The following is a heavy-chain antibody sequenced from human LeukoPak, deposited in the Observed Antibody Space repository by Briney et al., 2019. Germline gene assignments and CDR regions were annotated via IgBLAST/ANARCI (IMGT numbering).Heavy chain of an antibody. CDR1: EFTFSSYG. J-gene: IGHJ4*02. D-gene: IGHD1-26*01. Sequence: GRSLRLSCAASEFTFSSYGMHWVRQAPGEGLEWVAVISYDGSNKYYADSVKGRFSISRDNSKNTLFLQMNSLRTEDTAVYYCAKDGMSGSSLGGYFDYWGQGTLVSVSS. V-gene: IGHV3-30*18. CDR2: ISYDGSNK. CDR3: AKDGMSGSSLGGYFDY.